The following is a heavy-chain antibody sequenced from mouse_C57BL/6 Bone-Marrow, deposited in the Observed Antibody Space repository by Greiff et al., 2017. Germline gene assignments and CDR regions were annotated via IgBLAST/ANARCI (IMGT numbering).Heavy chain of an antibody. CDR2: IDPSDSDT. Sequence: VQLQQPGAELVKPGASVKLSCKASGYTFTSYWMQWVKQRPGQGLEWIGEIDPSDSDTNYNQKFKGKATLTVDTSSSTAYMQLSSLTSEDSAVYYCARWASWVYWYFDVWGTGTTVTVSS. CDR1: GYTFTSYW. J-gene: IGHJ1*03. CDR3: ARWASWVYWYFDV. V-gene: IGHV1-50*01. D-gene: IGHD4-1*01.